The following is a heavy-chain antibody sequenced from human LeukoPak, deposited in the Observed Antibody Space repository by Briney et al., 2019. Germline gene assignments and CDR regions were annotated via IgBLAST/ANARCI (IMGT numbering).Heavy chain of an antibody. J-gene: IGHJ5*02. CDR3: AKDNFDP. CDR1: GFTISSYG. CDR2: ISYDGSNK. Sequence: PGGSLRLSCAASGFTISSYGMHWVRQAPGKGLEWVAVISYDGSNKYYADSVKGRFTISRDNSKNTLYLQMNSLRAEDTAVYYCAKDNFDPWGQGTLVTVSS. V-gene: IGHV3-30*18.